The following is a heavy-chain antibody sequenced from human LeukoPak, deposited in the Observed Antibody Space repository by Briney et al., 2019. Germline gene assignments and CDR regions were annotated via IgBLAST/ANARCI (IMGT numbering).Heavy chain of an antibody. CDR2: LHPDGSER. D-gene: IGHD5-12*01. CDR3: ARGGYSFDY. J-gene: IGHJ4*02. V-gene: IGHV3-7*01. CDR1: GFSFTKYW. Sequence: GGSLRLSCVASGFSFTKYWMTWVRQAPGKGLEWVARLHPDGSERNYVGTVEGRFTVFGDNAKSSLFLQMHSLRVEDTAVYYCARGGYSFDYLGQGTLVTVPS.